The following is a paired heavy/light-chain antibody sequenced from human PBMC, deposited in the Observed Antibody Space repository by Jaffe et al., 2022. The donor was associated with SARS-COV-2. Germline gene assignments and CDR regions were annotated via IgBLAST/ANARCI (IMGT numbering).Light chain of an antibody. CDR2: QDS. V-gene: IGLV3-1*01. CDR3: QAWDSTSVV. Sequence: SYELTQPPSVSVSPGQTASITCSGDKLGDKYACWYQQKPGQSPVLVIYQDSKRPSGIPERFSGSNSGNTATLTISGTQAMDEADYYCQAWDSTSVVFGGGTKLTVL. CDR1: KLGDKY. J-gene: IGLJ2*01.
Heavy chain of an antibody. Sequence: QVQLVESGGGVVQPGRSLRLSCAASGFTFSSYAMHWVRQAPGKGLEWVAVISYDGSNKNYADSVKGRFTISRDNSKNTLYLQMNSLRAEDTAVYYCARDGGSGSPFSSGHYYYMDVWGKGTTVTVSS. J-gene: IGHJ6*03. V-gene: IGHV3-30*04. CDR2: ISYDGSNK. CDR3: ARDGGSGSPFSSGHYYYMDV. D-gene: IGHD1-26*01. CDR1: GFTFSSYA.